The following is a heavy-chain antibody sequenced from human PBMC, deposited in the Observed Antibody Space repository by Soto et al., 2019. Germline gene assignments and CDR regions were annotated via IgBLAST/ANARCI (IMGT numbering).Heavy chain of an antibody. V-gene: IGHV1-8*01. J-gene: IGHJ3*02. CDR3: ARGISRVNDAFDI. CDR2: MNPNSGNT. CDR1: GYTFTSYD. Sequence: APVKVSCKASGYTFTSYDINWVRQATGQGLEWMGWMNPNSGNTGYAQKFQGRVTMTRNTSISTAYMELSSLRSEDTAVYYCARGISRVNDAFDIWGQGTMVTVSS. D-gene: IGHD3-9*01.